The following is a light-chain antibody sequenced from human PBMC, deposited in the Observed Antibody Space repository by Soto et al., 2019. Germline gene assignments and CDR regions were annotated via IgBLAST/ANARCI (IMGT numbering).Light chain of an antibody. CDR1: NIGSKN. CDR3: QVWDSSTANWV. J-gene: IGLJ3*02. V-gene: IGLV3-9*01. CDR2: RDS. Sequence: SYELTQPLSVSVALGQTARITCGGNNIGSKNVNWYQQKPGQAPVLVIYRDSNRPSGIPERFSGSNSGNTATLTISRAQAGDEADYYCQVWDSSTANWVFGGGTKLTVL.